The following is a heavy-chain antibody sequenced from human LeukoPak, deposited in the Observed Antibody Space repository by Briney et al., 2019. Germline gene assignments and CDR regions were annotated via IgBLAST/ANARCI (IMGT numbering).Heavy chain of an antibody. V-gene: IGHV3-23*01. J-gene: IGHJ4*02. CDR2: ISGSAGTT. CDR1: GFTFSSYA. D-gene: IGHD5-12*01. CDR3: AKGDVVTAIFPLDY. Sequence: PGGSLRLSCAASGFTFSSYAMSWVRQAPGKGLEWVSGISGSAGTTYYADSVQGRFTISRDNSKKTLFLQMSSLRAEDTAVYYCAKGDVVTAIFPLDYWGQGTLVIVSS.